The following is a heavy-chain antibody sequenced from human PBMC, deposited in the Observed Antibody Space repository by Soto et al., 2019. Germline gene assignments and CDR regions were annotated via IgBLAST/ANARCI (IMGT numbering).Heavy chain of an antibody. V-gene: IGHV2-5*02. Sequence: SGPTLVNPTQTLTLTCTFSGFSLNTGGVGVGWIRQAPGKAPEWLILIYWDGDKRYSPSLRSRLTITKDTPKNEVVLTMTNMGPLDTATYYCAHRRRAAGANWFDPWGQGTLVTVSS. J-gene: IGHJ5*02. CDR2: IYWDGDK. D-gene: IGHD6-13*01. CDR3: AHRRRAAGANWFDP. CDR1: GFSLNTGGVG.